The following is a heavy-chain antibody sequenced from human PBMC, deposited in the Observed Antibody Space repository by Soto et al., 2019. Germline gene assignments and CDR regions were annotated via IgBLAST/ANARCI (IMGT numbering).Heavy chain of an antibody. J-gene: IGHJ6*02. CDR3: ATDSGSSSGYSYYAMDV. Sequence: GGSLRLSCAASGLTFGGYEMNWGRQAPGKGLEWVSYISSSGSSISYADSVKGRFTITRDNAKNSLYLQMNSLRAEDTAVYYCATDSGSSSGYSYYAMDVWGQGTTVTVSS. D-gene: IGHD1-26*01. V-gene: IGHV3-48*03. CDR2: ISSSGSSI. CDR1: GLTFGGYE.